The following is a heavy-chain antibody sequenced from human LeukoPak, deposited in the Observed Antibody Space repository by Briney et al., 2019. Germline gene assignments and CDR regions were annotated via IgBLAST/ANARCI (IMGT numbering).Heavy chain of an antibody. CDR3: ARDQGYTYGGGYYFDY. CDR2: IYYSGSA. D-gene: IGHD5-18*01. CDR1: GDSISTYY. Sequence: KTSETLSLTCTVSGDSISTYYWTWIRQPPGKGLEWIGYIYYSGSANYNPSLKSRVIISLDTSKSQFSLKLSSVTAADTAVYYCARDQGYTYGGGYYFDYWGQGTLVTVSA. V-gene: IGHV4-59*01. J-gene: IGHJ4*02.